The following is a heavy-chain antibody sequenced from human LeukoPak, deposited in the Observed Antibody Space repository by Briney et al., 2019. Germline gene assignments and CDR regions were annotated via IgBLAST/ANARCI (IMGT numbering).Heavy chain of an antibody. V-gene: IGHV1-8*03. CDR2: INPNTGDR. D-gene: IGHD4-17*01. Sequence: ASLTVSCKASGYTFTNYHINWVRQAPGQGLEWMGWINPNTGDRGYAQKFQGRVSITSDTSISTAYMELGSLRSEDTAVYFCARTTSLTASGYDYWGQGTLVTVSS. CDR1: GYTFTNYH. CDR3: ARTTSLTASGYDY. J-gene: IGHJ4*02.